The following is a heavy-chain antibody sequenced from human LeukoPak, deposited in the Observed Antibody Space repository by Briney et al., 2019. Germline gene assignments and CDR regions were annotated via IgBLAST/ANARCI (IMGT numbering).Heavy chain of an antibody. V-gene: IGHV4-59*01. Sequence: PSETLSLTCTVSGGSISSYYSSCIRQPPGKGREWIGYIYYSVSTNNNPSLTSQVTISLDTSKNQFSLKLSSVTDADTAVYYCARDVNSGSYAVWGQGTLVTVSS. CDR2: IYYSVST. J-gene: IGHJ4*02. CDR3: ARDVNSGSYAV. D-gene: IGHD1-26*01. CDR1: GGSISSYY.